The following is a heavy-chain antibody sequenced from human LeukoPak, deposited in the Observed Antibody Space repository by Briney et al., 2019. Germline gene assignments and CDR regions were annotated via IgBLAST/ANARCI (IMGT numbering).Heavy chain of an antibody. CDR1: GFTFSSYA. V-gene: IGHV3-23*01. D-gene: IGHD3-10*01. J-gene: IGHJ4*02. Sequence: GGSLRLSCAASGFTFSSYAMSWVRQAPGKGLERVSAISGSGGSTYYADSVKGRFTISRDNSKNTLYLQMNSLRAEDTAVYYCAKTRSYGSGSYLGGVSYWGQGTLVTVSS. CDR3: AKTRSYGSGSYLGGVSY. CDR2: ISGSGGST.